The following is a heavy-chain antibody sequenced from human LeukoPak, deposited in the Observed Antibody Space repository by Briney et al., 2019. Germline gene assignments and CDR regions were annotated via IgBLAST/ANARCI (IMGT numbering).Heavy chain of an antibody. D-gene: IGHD3-22*01. CDR2: ISGTGDNT. J-gene: IGHJ4*02. Sequence: GGSLRLSCAASGFIFSSCAMSWVRQAPGKGLEWVAAISGTGDNTYYADSVKGRFTISSDNSKSTLYLQLNSLRAEDTAVNYCAKDRPHYYESSGYYFDYYFDYWGQGTLVTVSS. CDR3: AKDRPHYYESSGYYFDYYFDY. CDR1: GFIFSSCA. V-gene: IGHV3-23*01.